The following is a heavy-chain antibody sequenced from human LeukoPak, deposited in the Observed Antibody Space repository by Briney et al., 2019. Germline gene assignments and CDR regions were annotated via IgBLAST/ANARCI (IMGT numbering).Heavy chain of an antibody. Sequence: GGSLRLSCAASGLTFSNYAMGWVRQAPGKGLEWVSAISGSGGSTYYADSVKGRFTISRDNSKNTLYLQMNSLRAEDTAVYYCAKKGIFGVVIIPVYYFDYWGQGTLVTVSS. J-gene: IGHJ4*02. CDR2: ISGSGGST. CDR1: GLTFSNYA. CDR3: AKKGIFGVVIIPVYYFDY. V-gene: IGHV3-23*01. D-gene: IGHD3-3*01.